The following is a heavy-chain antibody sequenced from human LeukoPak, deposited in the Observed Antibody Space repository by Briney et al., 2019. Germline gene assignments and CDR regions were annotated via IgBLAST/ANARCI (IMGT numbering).Heavy chain of an antibody. J-gene: IGHJ3*02. D-gene: IGHD6-13*01. V-gene: IGHV1-18*01. CDR2: ISAYNGNT. Sequence: ASVKVSCKASGGTFSSYAISWVRQAPGQGLEWMGWISAYNGNTNYAQKLQGRVTMTTDTSTSTAYMELRSLRSDDTAVYYCARDGSSSWYKDAFDIWGQGTMVTVSS. CDR1: GGTFSSYA. CDR3: ARDGSSSWYKDAFDI.